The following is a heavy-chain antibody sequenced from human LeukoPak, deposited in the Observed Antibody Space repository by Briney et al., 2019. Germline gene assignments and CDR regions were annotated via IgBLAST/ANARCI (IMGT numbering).Heavy chain of an antibody. Sequence: GGSLRLSCAASGFTVSSNYMSWVRQAPGKGLEWVSVIYSGGSTYYADSVKGRFTISRDNSKNTLYLQMNSLRAEDTAVYYCARMYYYDSSGYYDGDAFDIWGQGTMVTVSS. J-gene: IGHJ3*02. CDR1: GFTVSSNY. CDR3: ARMYYYDSSGYYDGDAFDI. V-gene: IGHV3-66*01. CDR2: IYSGGST. D-gene: IGHD3-22*01.